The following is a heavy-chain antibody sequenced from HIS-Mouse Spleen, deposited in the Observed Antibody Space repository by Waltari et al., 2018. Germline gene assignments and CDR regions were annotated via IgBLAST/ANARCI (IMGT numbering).Heavy chain of an antibody. J-gene: IGHJ3*02. V-gene: IGHV1-8*01. CDR3: ARSLVVTHDAFDI. D-gene: IGHD2-15*01. CDR1: GYTFTSYD. Sequence: QVQLVQSGAEVKKPGASVKVSCKASGYTFTSYDINWVRQATGQGLEWMGWMNRKHGNTGYAQRFQGRVTMTRNTSISTAYMGLSSLRSEDTAVYYCARSLVVTHDAFDIWGQGTMVTVSS. CDR2: MNRKHGNT.